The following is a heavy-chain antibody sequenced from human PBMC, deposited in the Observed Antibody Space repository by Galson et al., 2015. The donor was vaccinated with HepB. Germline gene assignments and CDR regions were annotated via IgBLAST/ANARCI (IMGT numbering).Heavy chain of an antibody. J-gene: IGHJ6*02. D-gene: IGHD6-13*01. V-gene: IGHV4-31*03. CDR1: GGSISSGGYY. Sequence: TLSLTCTVSGGSISSGGYYWSWIRQHPGKGLEWIGYIYYSGSTYYNPSLKSRVTISVDTSKNQFSLKLSSVTAADTAVYYCAKDPGVPAAGAYGMDVWGQGTTVTVSS. CDR2: IYYSGST. CDR3: AKDPGVPAAGAYGMDV.